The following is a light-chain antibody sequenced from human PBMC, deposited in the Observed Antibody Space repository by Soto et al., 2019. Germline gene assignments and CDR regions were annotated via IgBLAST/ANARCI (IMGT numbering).Light chain of an antibody. J-gene: IGKJ5*01. CDR3: QQRNNWPIP. Sequence: EIVLTQSPASLSLSPGERATLSCRASQSVDSYLVWYQQKPGQAPRLLISGASNRATGIAARFSGSGSGTDFTLTIISLEPEDFAVYYCQQRNNWPIPFGQGTRLEIK. CDR2: GAS. V-gene: IGKV3-11*01. CDR1: QSVDSY.